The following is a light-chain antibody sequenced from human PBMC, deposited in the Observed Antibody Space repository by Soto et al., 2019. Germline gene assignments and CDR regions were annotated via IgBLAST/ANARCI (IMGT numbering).Light chain of an antibody. J-gene: IGKJ1*01. CDR2: AAT. CDR1: QSISSY. Sequence: IQMTQSPSSASAFVGDRVTITCRASQSISSYLNWYQQKPGQAPKLLIYAATSLQSGVPSRFSGSGSGTDFTLTISSLQPEDFATYYCQQSYSTPQTFGQGTKVDIK. CDR3: QQSYSTPQT. V-gene: IGKV1-39*01.